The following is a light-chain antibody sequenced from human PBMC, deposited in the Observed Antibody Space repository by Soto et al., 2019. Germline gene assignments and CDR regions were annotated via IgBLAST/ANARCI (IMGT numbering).Light chain of an antibody. V-gene: IGKV3-11*01. CDR3: QQRSNWPLT. J-gene: IGKJ4*01. Sequence: ETLLTQSPATLFLSPGESATLSCRASQSVSSYLVWYQQKPGQAPRLLIYDASKRATGIPARFSGSGSGTDFTLTISSLEPEDFAVYYCQQRSNWPLTFGGGTKVEIK. CDR1: QSVSSY. CDR2: DAS.